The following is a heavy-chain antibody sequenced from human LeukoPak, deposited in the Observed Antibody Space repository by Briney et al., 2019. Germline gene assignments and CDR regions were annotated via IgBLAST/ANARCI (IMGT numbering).Heavy chain of an antibody. D-gene: IGHD4-17*01. Sequence: SETLSLTCAVYGGSFSGYYWGWIRQPPGKGLEWIGEINHSGSTNYNPSLKSRVTISVDTSKNQFSLKLSSVTAADTAVYYCARGLSPPTTVTTDYWGQGTLVTVSS. J-gene: IGHJ4*02. CDR2: INHSGST. V-gene: IGHV4-34*01. CDR3: ARGLSPPTTVTTDY. CDR1: GGSFSGYY.